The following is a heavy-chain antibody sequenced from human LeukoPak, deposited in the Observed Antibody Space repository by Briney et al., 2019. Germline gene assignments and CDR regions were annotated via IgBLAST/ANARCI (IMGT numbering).Heavy chain of an antibody. CDR2: INPSGGST. Sequence: ASVKVSCKASGYTFTSYYMHWVRQAPGQGLEWMGIINPSGGSTSYAQKFQGRVTMTRDTSTSTVYMELSSLRSEDTAVYYCARGDLVSTFPYYFDYWGQGTLVTVTS. J-gene: IGHJ4*02. V-gene: IGHV1-46*01. D-gene: IGHD2-21*02. CDR3: ARGDLVSTFPYYFDY. CDR1: GYTFTSYY.